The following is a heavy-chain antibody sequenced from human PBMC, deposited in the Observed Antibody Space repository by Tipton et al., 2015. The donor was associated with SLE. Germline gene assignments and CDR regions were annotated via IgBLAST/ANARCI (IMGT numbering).Heavy chain of an antibody. Sequence: TLSLTCTVSGGSITSHYWNWIRQPQGKGLEWIGYVSYSGTTSYKPSLESRVTISVDRAKNQFSLKLSSVTAADTAVYYCARPTDSNTVREQDIWGQGTMVTVSS. D-gene: IGHD2/OR15-2a*01. CDR2: VSYSGTT. J-gene: IGHJ3*02. V-gene: IGHV4-59*11. CDR1: GGSITSHY. CDR3: ARPTDSNTVREQDI.